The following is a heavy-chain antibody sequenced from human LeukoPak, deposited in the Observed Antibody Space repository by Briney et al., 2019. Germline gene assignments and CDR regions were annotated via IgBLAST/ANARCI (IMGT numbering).Heavy chain of an antibody. Sequence: PSETLSLTCTVSGGSISSGAYYWSWIRQHPGKGLGWIGYFYYSGSTYYNPSLKSRVTISVDTSKNQFSLDLSSVTAADTAVYYCARDLGDGYLANDYWGQGTLVTVSS. J-gene: IGHJ4*02. CDR2: FYYSGST. CDR3: ARDLGDGYLANDY. D-gene: IGHD5-24*01. CDR1: GGSISSGAYY. V-gene: IGHV4-31*03.